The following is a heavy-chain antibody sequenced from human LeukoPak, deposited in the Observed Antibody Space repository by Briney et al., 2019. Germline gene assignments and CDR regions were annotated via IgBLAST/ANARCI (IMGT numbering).Heavy chain of an antibody. CDR1: ASPVADYA. Sequence: YLSFTSPATASPVADYAMHWIRLAKGKDLGWVSGLIWNSGSTGYADSVKGRVTISRDNAKNTLYLQMNSQRAEDTAVYYCAKDSSVRGTPDYFNYWRQGTLVTVSS. J-gene: IGHJ4*02. CDR2: LIWNSGST. CDR3: AKDSSVRGTPDYFNY. V-gene: IGHV3-9*01. D-gene: IGHD3-10*01.